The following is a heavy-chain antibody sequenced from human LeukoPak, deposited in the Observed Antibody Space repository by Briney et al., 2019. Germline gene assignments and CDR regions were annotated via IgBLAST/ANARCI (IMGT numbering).Heavy chain of an antibody. V-gene: IGHV3-23*01. CDR3: AKGSIVVIMSDAFDI. D-gene: IGHD3-22*01. CDR2: ISGSGGST. J-gene: IGHJ3*02. CDR1: GFTFNNYD. Sequence: PGGSLRLSCAASGFTFNNYDMRWVRQAPGKGLEWVSAISGSGGSTYYADSVKGRFTISRDNSKNTLYLQMNSLRAEDTAVYYCAKGSIVVIMSDAFDIWGQGTMVTVSS.